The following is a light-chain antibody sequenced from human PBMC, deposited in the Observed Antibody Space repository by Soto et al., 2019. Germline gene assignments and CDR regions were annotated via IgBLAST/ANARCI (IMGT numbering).Light chain of an antibody. J-gene: IGKJ4*01. CDR1: RNLLHSNGYYY. Sequence: EIVLAQSPLSLPVTPGEPASISCRSSRNLLHSNGYYYLDWYLQKPGQSPQLLIYLGSNRASGVPDRFSGSGSGTDFTLPIRSVEAQDVGVYFCAQGIATRFHLGGGTKV. CDR3: AQGIATRFH. V-gene: IGKV2-28*01. CDR2: LGS.